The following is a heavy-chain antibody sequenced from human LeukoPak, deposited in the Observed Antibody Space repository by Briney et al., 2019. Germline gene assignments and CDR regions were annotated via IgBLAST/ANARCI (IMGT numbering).Heavy chain of an antibody. CDR3: ARDRNRGDYYYGMDV. J-gene: IGHJ6*02. Sequence: GGSLRLSCAASGFTFSSYGMHWVRQAPGKGLEWVAVIWYDGSNKYYADSVKGRFTISRDNSKNTLYLQMNSLRAEDTAVYYFARDRNRGDYYYGMDVWGQGTTVTVSS. D-gene: IGHD3-10*01. CDR1: GFTFSSYG. V-gene: IGHV3-33*01. CDR2: IWYDGSNK.